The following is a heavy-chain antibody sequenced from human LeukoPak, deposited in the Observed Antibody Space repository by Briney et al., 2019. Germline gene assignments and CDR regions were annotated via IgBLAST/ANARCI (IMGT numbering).Heavy chain of an antibody. Sequence: GRSLRLSCAASGFTFSSYGMHWVRQAPGKGLEWVAVISYDGSNKYYADSVKGRFTISTDNSKNTLYLQMNSLRAEDTAVYYCARPLTTVTFLYYYYALDVWGQGTTVTVSS. D-gene: IGHD4-17*01. CDR3: ARPLTTVTFLYYYYALDV. J-gene: IGHJ6*02. V-gene: IGHV3-30*03. CDR1: GFTFSSYG. CDR2: ISYDGSNK.